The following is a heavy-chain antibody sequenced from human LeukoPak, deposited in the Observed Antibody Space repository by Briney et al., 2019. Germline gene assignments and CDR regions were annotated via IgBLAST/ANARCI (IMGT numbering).Heavy chain of an antibody. CDR2: IYYSGST. D-gene: IGHD2-2*01. J-gene: IGHJ4*02. CDR1: GGSISSYY. Sequence: SETLSLTCTVSGGSISSYYWSWIRQPPGKGLEWIGYIYYSGSTYYNPSLKSRVTISVDTSKNQFSLKLSSVTAADTAVYYCARQGLYCSSTSCYREFDYWGQGTLVTVSS. CDR3: ARQGLYCSSTSCYREFDY. V-gene: IGHV4-59*08.